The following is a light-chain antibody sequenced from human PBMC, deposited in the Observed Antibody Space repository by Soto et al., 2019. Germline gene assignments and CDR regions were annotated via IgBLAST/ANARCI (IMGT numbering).Light chain of an antibody. CDR3: QSYDSSLSAL. V-gene: IGLV1-40*01. J-gene: IGLJ3*02. CDR1: SSNNGAGYD. Sequence: QSVLTQPPSVSGAPGQRVTISCTGSSSNNGAGYDVHWYQQLPGTAPKLLIYGNSNRPSGVPDRFSGSQSGTSASLAITGLQAEDEADYYCQSYDSSLSALFGGGTKVTVL. CDR2: GNS.